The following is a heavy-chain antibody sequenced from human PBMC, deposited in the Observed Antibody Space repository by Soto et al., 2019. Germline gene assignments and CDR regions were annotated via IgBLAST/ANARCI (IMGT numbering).Heavy chain of an antibody. V-gene: IGHV4-59*01. CDR1: GGSINDYY. J-gene: IGHJ4*01. Sequence: SETLSLTCTVSGGSINDYYWSWTRQPPGMGLEWIAYGLRPDYTGYNPSLRNRVTISSDTSKNQFSLRLISVTAADTAVYYCVAGPDRAKSAYWGQGTLVTVSS. CDR3: VAGPDRAKSAY. CDR2: GLRPDYT.